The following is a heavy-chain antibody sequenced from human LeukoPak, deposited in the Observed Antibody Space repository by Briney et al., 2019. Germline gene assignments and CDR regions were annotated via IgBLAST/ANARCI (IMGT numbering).Heavy chain of an antibody. CDR2: INHSGST. J-gene: IGHJ6*03. Sequence: SETLSLTCAVYGGSFSGYYWSWLRQPPGKGLEWIGEINHSGSTNYNPSLKSRVTISVDTSNNQFSLKLSSVTAADTAVYYCARRYYYYYMDVWGKGTTVTISS. V-gene: IGHV4-34*01. CDR3: ARRYYYYYMDV. CDR1: GGSFSGYY.